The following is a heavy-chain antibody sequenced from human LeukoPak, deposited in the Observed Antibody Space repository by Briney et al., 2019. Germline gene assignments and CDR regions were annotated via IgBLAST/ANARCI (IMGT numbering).Heavy chain of an antibody. V-gene: IGHV1-8*03. CDR1: GYSFTDYN. D-gene: IGHD3-10*01. Sequence: EASVKVSCKASGYSFTDYNINWVRQATGQGLEWMGWMNPKSGTTGYAQKFQGRVTITRNTSTNTSYLEVNNLKSADTAVYYCARAEGDSTWFGWFDAWGQGTLVTVSS. CDR3: ARAEGDSTWFGWFDA. CDR2: MNPKSGTT. J-gene: IGHJ5*02.